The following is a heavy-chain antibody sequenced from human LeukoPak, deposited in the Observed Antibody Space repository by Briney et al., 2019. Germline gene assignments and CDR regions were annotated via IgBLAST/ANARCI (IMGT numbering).Heavy chain of an antibody. CDR3: AGSGSYYNVDY. V-gene: IGHV4-59*01. D-gene: IGHD3-10*01. CDR2: IYYSGST. CDR1: GGSISSYY. Sequence: SETLSLTCTVSGGSISSYYWSWIRQPPGKGLEWIGYIYYSGSTNYNPSLKSRVTISVDTSKNQFSLKLSSVTAADTAVYYCAGSGSYYNVDYWGQGTLVTVSS. J-gene: IGHJ4*02.